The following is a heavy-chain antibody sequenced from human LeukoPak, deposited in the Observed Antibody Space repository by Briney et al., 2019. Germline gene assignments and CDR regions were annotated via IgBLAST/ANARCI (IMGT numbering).Heavy chain of an antibody. CDR1: GGSISSYY. V-gene: IGHV4-59*01. CDR3: ARESSSGYFYAFGI. Sequence: SETLSLTCTVSGGSISSYYWSWIRQPPGKGLEWIGYIYYSGSTNYNPSLKSRVTISVDTSKNQFSLKLSSVTAADTAVYYCARESSSGYFYAFGIWGQGTMVTVSS. CDR2: IYYSGST. J-gene: IGHJ3*02. D-gene: IGHD3-22*01.